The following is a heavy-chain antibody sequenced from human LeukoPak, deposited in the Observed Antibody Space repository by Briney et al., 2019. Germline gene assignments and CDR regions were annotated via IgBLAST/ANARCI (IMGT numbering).Heavy chain of an antibody. D-gene: IGHD6-13*01. V-gene: IGHV4-4*07. CDR2: IYTSGST. CDR1: GGSISSYY. J-gene: IGHJ4*02. CDR3: ASSAGIAAALSFDY. Sequence: NPSETLSLTCTVSGGSISSYYWGWIRQPAGKGREWIGRIYTSGSTNYNPSLKSRVPMSVDTSKNQFSLKLSSVTAADTAVYYCASSAGIAAALSFDYWGQGTLVTVSS.